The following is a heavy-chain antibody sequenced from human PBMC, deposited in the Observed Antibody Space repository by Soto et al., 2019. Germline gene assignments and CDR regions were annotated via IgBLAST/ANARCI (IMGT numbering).Heavy chain of an antibody. J-gene: IGHJ5*02. Sequence: QVQLQESGPRLVKPSQDLSLTCTGSGGSINSGAYHWSWVRQHPGKGLEWIGAISYRGTTYSNPSLQSRMTMSVDPSKTQLSLKLSSVTAADTAVYYCARMTATGTRWFDPWGPGTLVTVS. CDR1: GGSINSGAYH. D-gene: IGHD1-1*01. CDR2: ISYRGTT. V-gene: IGHV4-31*03. CDR3: ARMTATGTRWFDP.